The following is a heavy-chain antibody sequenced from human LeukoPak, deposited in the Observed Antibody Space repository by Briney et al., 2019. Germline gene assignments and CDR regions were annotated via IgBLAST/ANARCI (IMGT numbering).Heavy chain of an antibody. Sequence: GGSLRLSCAASGFTFGNYWMSWVRQAPGKGLEWVANIKPDGSEKSYVDSVRGRFTISRDNAGNSQYLQMTSLRADDSAVYYCARDGRTTMDVWGKGTTVIVSS. CDR2: IKPDGSEK. CDR1: GFTFGNYW. CDR3: ARDGRTTMDV. D-gene: IGHD2/OR15-2a*01. V-gene: IGHV3-7*01. J-gene: IGHJ6*03.